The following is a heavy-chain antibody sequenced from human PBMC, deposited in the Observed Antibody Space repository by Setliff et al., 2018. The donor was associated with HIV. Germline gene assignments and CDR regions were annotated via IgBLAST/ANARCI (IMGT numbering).Heavy chain of an antibody. V-gene: IGHV1-69*13. CDR1: GGTFSSYA. CDR3: VRAPYYYDNSGYYYD. J-gene: IGHJ4*02. Sequence: ASVKVSCKASGGTFSSYAIRWVRQAPGQGLEWMGGIIPIFGTANYAQKFQGRVTIPADESTSTAYMELTRLRSDDTAVYYCVRAPYYYDNSGYYYDWGQGTLVTVSS. D-gene: IGHD3-22*01. CDR2: IIPIFGTA.